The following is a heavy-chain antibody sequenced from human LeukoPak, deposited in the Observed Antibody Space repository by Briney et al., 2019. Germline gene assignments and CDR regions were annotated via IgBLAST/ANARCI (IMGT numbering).Heavy chain of an antibody. CDR1: GFTFDDYG. CDR3: ASALVPAAIGAFDI. V-gene: IGHV3-20*01. D-gene: IGHD2-2*01. Sequence: GGSLRLSCAASGFTFDDYGMSWVRQAPGKGLEWVSGINWNGGSTGYADSVKGQFTISRDNAKNSLYLQMNSLRAEDTALYHCASALVPAAIGAFDIWGQGTMVTVSS. CDR2: INWNGGST. J-gene: IGHJ3*02.